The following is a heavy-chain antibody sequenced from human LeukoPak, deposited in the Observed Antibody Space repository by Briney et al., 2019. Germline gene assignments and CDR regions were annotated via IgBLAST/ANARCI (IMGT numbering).Heavy chain of an antibody. CDR1: GGSFSGYY. J-gene: IGHJ4*02. CDR3: ARDSRGDGLDY. Sequence: PSETLSLTCAVYGGSFSGYYWSWIRQPPGKGLEWIGYIYYSGSTNYNPSLKSRVTISVDTSKNQFSLKLSSVTAADTAVYYCARDSRGDGLDYWGQGTLVTVSS. CDR2: IYYSGST. V-gene: IGHV4-59*01. D-gene: IGHD4-17*01.